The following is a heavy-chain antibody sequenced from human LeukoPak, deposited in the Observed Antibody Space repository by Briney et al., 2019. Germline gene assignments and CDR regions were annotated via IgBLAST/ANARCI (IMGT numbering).Heavy chain of an antibody. D-gene: IGHD1-1*01. CDR1: GFMFSDHA. J-gene: IGHJ4*02. CDR3: AKDQNDWKQGIDS. V-gene: IGHV3-23*01. Sequence: GGSLRLSCLASGFMFSDHAMNWVRQAAGKGLEWVSIISARDGRTYYADSVRGRFIISRDNSKNTLYLQMNSLRAEDTAVYYCAKDQNDWKQGIDSWGQGILVTVSS. CDR2: ISARDGRT.